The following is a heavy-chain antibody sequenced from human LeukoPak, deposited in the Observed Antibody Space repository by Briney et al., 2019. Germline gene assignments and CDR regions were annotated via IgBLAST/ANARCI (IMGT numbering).Heavy chain of an antibody. Sequence: SETLSLTCAVYGGSFSGYYWSWIRQPPGKELEWIGEINHSGSTNYNPSLKSRVTISVDTSKNQFSLKLSSVTAADTAVYYCARRVAAARKPQLGYWGQGTLVTVSS. CDR1: GGSFSGYY. J-gene: IGHJ4*02. CDR2: INHSGST. CDR3: ARRVAAARKPQLGY. V-gene: IGHV4-34*01. D-gene: IGHD6-13*01.